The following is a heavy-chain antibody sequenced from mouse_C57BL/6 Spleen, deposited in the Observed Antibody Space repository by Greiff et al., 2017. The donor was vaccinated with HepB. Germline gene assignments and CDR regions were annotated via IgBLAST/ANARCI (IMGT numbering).Heavy chain of an antibody. CDR2: INYDGSST. V-gene: IGHV5-16*01. CDR1: GFTFSDYY. Sequence: EVQLQESEGGLVQPGSSMKLSCTASGFTFSDYYMAWVRQVPEKGLEWVANINYDGSSTYYLDSLKSRFIISRDNAKNILYLQMSSLKSEDTATYYCARDLGGHFDYWGQGTTLTVSS. J-gene: IGHJ2*01. D-gene: IGHD4-1*01. CDR3: ARDLGGHFDY.